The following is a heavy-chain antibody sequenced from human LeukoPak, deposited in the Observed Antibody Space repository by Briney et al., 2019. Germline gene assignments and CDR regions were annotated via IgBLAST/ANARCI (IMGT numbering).Heavy chain of an antibody. CDR3: ARAVTGTSMVDY. D-gene: IGHD6-19*01. Sequence: SETLSLTCTISGGSIGGDHWSWIRQAPGKGLEWIGYISYTGSTSYNPSLRNRVTISLHTSENQFSLRLTSVTAADTAVYYCARAVTGTSMVDYWGQGTLVTVSS. CDR2: ISYTGST. V-gene: IGHV4-59*08. J-gene: IGHJ4*02. CDR1: GGSIGGDH.